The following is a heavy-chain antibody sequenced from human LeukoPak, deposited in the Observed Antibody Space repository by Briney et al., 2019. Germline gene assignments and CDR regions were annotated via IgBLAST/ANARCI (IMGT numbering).Heavy chain of an antibody. CDR3: ATYGDSYAFDI. CDR1: GFTFSSYG. CDR2: ITSSGRYI. J-gene: IGHJ3*02. D-gene: IGHD4-17*01. Sequence: GGSLRLSCAASGFTFSSYGMHWVRQAPGKGLEWVSSITSSGRYIYYADSVKGRFTISRDNAKNSLYLQMNSLRAEDTAVYYCATYGDSYAFDIWGQGTMVTVSS. V-gene: IGHV3-21*01.